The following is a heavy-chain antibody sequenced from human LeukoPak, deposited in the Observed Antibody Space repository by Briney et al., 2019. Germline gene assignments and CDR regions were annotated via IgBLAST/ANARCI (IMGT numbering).Heavy chain of an antibody. CDR3: ARSGSHDY. Sequence: GGSLRLSCAASGFTFSSYAMSWVPQSPGKGLECVSAISGSGGSTYYADSVKGRFTISRDNSKNTLYLQMNSLRAEDTAVYYCARSGSHDYWGQGTLVTVSS. V-gene: IGHV3-23*01. CDR1: GFTFSSYA. CDR2: ISGSGGST. J-gene: IGHJ4*02. D-gene: IGHD1-26*01.